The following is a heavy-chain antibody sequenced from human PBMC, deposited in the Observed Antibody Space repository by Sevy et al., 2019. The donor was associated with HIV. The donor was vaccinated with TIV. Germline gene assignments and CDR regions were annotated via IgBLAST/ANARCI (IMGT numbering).Heavy chain of an antibody. V-gene: IGHV1-58*01. CDR3: AAVPYYYGSGSYYNDAFDI. CDR2: IVVGSGNT. Sequence: SVKVSCKASGFTFTSSAVQWARQARGLRLEWIGWIVVGSGNTNYAQKFQERVTITRDMSTSTAYMELSSLRSEDTAVYYCAAVPYYYGSGSYYNDAFDIWGQGTMVTVSS. CDR1: GFTFTSSA. J-gene: IGHJ3*02. D-gene: IGHD3-10*01.